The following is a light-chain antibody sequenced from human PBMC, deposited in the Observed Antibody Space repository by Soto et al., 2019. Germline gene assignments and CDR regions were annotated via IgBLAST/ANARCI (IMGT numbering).Light chain of an antibody. CDR2: EGS. Sequence: QSVLTQPASVSGSPGQSITISCTGTSSDVGSYNLVSWYQQHPGKAPKLMIYEGSKRPSGVSNRFSGSKSGNTASLTISGLQAEDEADYYCCSYAGSSGYVLGTGTKLTVL. CDR3: CSYAGSSGYV. V-gene: IGLV2-23*01. J-gene: IGLJ1*01. CDR1: SSDVGSYNL.